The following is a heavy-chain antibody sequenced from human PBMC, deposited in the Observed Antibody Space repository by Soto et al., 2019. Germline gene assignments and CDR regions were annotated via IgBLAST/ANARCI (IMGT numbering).Heavy chain of an antibody. Sequence: GESLKISCKGSGYSFTSYWIGWVRQMPGKGLEWMGIIYPGDSDTRYSPSFQGQVTISADKSISTAYLQWSSLKASDTAMYYCARDLGYCSGGSCYGPLNWGQGTLVTVSS. D-gene: IGHD2-15*01. J-gene: IGHJ4*02. V-gene: IGHV5-51*01. CDR2: IYPGDSDT. CDR1: GYSFTSYW. CDR3: ARDLGYCSGGSCYGPLN.